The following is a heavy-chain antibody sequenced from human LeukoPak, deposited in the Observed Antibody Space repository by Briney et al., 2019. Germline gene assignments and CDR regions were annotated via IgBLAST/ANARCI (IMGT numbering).Heavy chain of an antibody. CDR2: IYSGGST. Sequence: GGSLRLSCAASGFTVSSNYMSWVRQAPGKGVEWVSVIYSGGSTYYTDSVTGRFTISRDNSKNTLYLQMNSLRAEDTAVYYCARGAPYCSSTSCYVNWFDPWGQGTLVTVSS. V-gene: IGHV3-53*01. J-gene: IGHJ5*02. CDR1: GFTVSSNY. CDR3: ARGAPYCSSTSCYVNWFDP. D-gene: IGHD2-2*01.